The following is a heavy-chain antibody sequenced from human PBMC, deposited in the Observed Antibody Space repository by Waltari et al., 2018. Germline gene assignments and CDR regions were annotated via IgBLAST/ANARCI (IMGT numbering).Heavy chain of an antibody. CDR1: GFNVSEEF. V-gene: IGHV3-53*01. Sequence: VQLVDSGGALIQAGGSLGLWSAAAGFNVSEEFMSWVRQAPGKVLEWVSMIYKDGTPKYADSVKARFTISRDTSENTVHLEMNSLRAEDTAVYYCARLGGALWGQGTPVTVSS. CDR3: ARLGGAL. D-gene: IGHD2-21*01. CDR2: IYKDGTP. J-gene: IGHJ4*02.